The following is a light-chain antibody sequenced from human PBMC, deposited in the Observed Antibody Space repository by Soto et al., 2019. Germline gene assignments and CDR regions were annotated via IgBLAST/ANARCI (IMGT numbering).Light chain of an antibody. CDR1: QSISSY. CDR2: AAS. Sequence: DIQMTQSPSSLSASVGDRLTITCRASQSISSYLNWYQQRPGKAPKLLIYAASNLQSGVPSRFSGSGSGTDFTLTISSLQPEDFATYYCQQNYRTPLTFGGGTKVEIK. CDR3: QQNYRTPLT. V-gene: IGKV1-39*01. J-gene: IGKJ4*01.